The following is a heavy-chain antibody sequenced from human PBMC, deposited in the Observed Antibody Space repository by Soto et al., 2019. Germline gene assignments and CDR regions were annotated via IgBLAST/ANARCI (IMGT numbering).Heavy chain of an antibody. CDR2: IYAYNGNT. CDR3: ARDWPMVITDY. V-gene: IGHV1-18*01. CDR1: GYTFASYG. Sequence: QVQLVQSGAEVRRPGASVTVSCKTSGYTFASYGVSWLRQAPGQGLEWMGWIYAYNGNTKYAERLQDRVTMTTDTSTSTAYMELRSLRSDDTAVYYCARDWPMVITDYCGQGTLVTVSS. J-gene: IGHJ4*02. D-gene: IGHD3-22*01.